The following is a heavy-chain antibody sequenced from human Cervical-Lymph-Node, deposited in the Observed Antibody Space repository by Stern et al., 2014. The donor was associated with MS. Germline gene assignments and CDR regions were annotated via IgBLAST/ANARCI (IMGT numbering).Heavy chain of an antibody. CDR3: TTDIVGATAADY. CDR1: GFTFSNAW. J-gene: IGHJ4*02. V-gene: IGHV3-15*01. CDR2: IKSKTDGGTT. Sequence: EVQLEESGGGLVKPGGSLRLSCAASGFTFSNAWMSWVRQAPGKGLEWVGRIKSKTDGGTTDYAAPVKGRFTISRDDSKNTLYLQMNSLKTEDTAVYYCTTDIVGATAADYWGQGTLVTVSS. D-gene: IGHD1-26*01.